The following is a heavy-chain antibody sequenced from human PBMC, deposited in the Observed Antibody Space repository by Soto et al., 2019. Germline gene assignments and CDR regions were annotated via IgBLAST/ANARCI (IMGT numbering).Heavy chain of an antibody. CDR1: GFTFADYW. CDR3: ARDRFNGTYYIKGVKYIFDH. Sequence: GSLRPASSASGFTFADYWVSWVRPAPGKGLEWVANLNQGGNEKNYLDSVKGRFTISRDNAKNSVYLQLNSLRAEDTAVYYCARDRFNGTYYIKGVKYIFDHWGQGAQVTVCS. D-gene: IGHD1-26*01. J-gene: IGHJ4*02. CDR2: LNQGGNEK. V-gene: IGHV3-7*03.